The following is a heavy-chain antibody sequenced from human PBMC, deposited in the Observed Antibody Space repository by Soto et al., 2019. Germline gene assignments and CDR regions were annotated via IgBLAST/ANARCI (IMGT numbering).Heavy chain of an antibody. CDR3: ATSPFSYDTSGYLDY. J-gene: IGHJ4*02. V-gene: IGHV1-69*12. D-gene: IGHD3-22*01. CDR1: GGTFSNYA. CDR2: IIPLFGTT. Sequence: QVQLVQSGAEVKKPGSSVTVSCRASGGTFSNYAINWVRQAPGQGLEWMAGIIPLFGTTNYAQKFQGRVTITADESTGTAYMELTSLRSEDTVVFYCATSPFSYDTSGYLDYRGQGTLVTVSS.